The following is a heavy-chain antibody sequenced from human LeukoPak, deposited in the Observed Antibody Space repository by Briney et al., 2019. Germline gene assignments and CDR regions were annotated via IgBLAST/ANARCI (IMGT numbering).Heavy chain of an antibody. CDR3: ARENYSNQAFDY. Sequence: SETLSLTCAVYGGSFSGYYWSWIRQPPGKGLEWIGYIYYSGSTNYNPSLKSRVTISVDTSKNQFSLKLSSVTAADTAVYYCARENYSNQAFDYWGQGTLVTVSS. CDR1: GGSFSGYY. V-gene: IGHV4-59*01. D-gene: IGHD4-11*01. CDR2: IYYSGST. J-gene: IGHJ4*02.